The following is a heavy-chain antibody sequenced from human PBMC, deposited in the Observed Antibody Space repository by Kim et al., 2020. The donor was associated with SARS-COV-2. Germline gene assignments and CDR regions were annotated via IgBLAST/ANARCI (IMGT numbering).Heavy chain of an antibody. CDR3: ARSGDYYDNEGYYSHDAF. D-gene: IGHD3-22*01. CDR1: GYTFTKYA. Sequence: ASVKVSCKASGYTFTKYAFHWVRQAPGQRLERMGWINAGTGNTKSSKSFQGRVTISRDTSASTSYMEMSSLRSADTAQHYCARSGDYYDNEGYYSHDAF. J-gene: IGHJ3*01. CDR2: INAGTGNT. V-gene: IGHV1-3*01.